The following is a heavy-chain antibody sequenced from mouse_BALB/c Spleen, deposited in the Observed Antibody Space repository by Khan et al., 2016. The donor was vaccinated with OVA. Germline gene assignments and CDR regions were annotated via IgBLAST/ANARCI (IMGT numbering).Heavy chain of an antibody. CDR2: ISYSGSP. Sequence: EVQLVESGPGLVKPSQSLSLTCTVTGYSFTSDYARNWIRQLPGNKLEWMGYISYSGSPRYNPSLKSRISITRDTSKNHFFLQLNSVTTEDTATYYCARDGSRYNYAMDYWGQGTAVTVSS. CDR1: GYSFTSDYA. CDR3: ARDGSRYNYAMDY. D-gene: IGHD2-3*01. J-gene: IGHJ4*01. V-gene: IGHV3-2*02.